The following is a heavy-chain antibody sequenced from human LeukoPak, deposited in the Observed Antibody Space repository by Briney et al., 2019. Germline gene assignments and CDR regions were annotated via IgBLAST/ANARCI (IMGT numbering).Heavy chain of an antibody. CDR3: ARVPPGIAVAGTD. Sequence: SETLSLTCAVSGGSISSSNWWSWVRQPPGKGLGWIGEIYHSGSTNYNPSLKSRVTISVDKSKNQFSLKLNSVTAADTAVYYCARVPPGIAVAGTDWGQGTLVTVSS. CDR1: GGSISSSNW. J-gene: IGHJ4*02. V-gene: IGHV4-4*02. D-gene: IGHD6-19*01. CDR2: IYHSGST.